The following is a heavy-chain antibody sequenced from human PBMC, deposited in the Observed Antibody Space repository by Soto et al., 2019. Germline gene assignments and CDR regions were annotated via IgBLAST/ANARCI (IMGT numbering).Heavy chain of an antibody. Sequence: EVQLLESGGGLVQPGGSLRLSCAASGFPFSSRAMSWVRQAPGKGLEWVSAISGSGTITYYADSVKGRFTISRDTSKNTLYLQMNSLRADDTAVYYCAERARYCSGADCRAWGQGTLVTVSS. CDR2: ISGSGTIT. J-gene: IGHJ5*02. CDR3: AERARYCSGADCRA. CDR1: GFPFSSRA. V-gene: IGHV3-23*01. D-gene: IGHD2-15*01.